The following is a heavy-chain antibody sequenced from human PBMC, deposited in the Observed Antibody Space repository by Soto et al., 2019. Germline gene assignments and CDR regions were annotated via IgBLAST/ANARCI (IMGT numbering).Heavy chain of an antibody. CDR3: AKDPNKPMVFYY. V-gene: IGHV3-23*01. Sequence: PGGSLRLSCAASGFTFSNYAMSWVRQAPGKGPEWVSVISGNGGSPYYADAVKGRFTISRDNPKNTLYLQMNNLRADDTAVYYCAKDPNKPMVFYYWGQGTLVTVSS. J-gene: IGHJ4*02. D-gene: IGHD3-10*01. CDR1: GFTFSNYA. CDR2: ISGNGGSP.